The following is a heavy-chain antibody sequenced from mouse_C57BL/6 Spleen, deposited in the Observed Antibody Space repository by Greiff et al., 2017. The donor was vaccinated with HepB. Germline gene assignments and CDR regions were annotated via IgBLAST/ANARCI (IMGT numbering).Heavy chain of an antibody. D-gene: IGHD1-1*01. V-gene: IGHV1-64*01. CDR1: GYTFTSYW. J-gene: IGHJ2*01. CDR2: IHPNSGST. CDR3: ARSSYYYGSIDFDY. Sequence: QVHVKQPGAELVKPGASVKLSCKASGYTFTSYWMHWVKQRPGQGLEWIGMIHPNSGSTNYNEKFKSKATLTVDKSSSTAYMQLSSLTSEDSAVYYCARSSYYYGSIDFDYWGQGTTLTVSS.